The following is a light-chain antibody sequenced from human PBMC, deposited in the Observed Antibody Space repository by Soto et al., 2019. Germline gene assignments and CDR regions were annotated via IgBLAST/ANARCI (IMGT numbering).Light chain of an antibody. Sequence: DIPMTQSPSSLSASVGDRVTITCRASQSISTFLNWYQQKPGKAPKLLIYAASSLQSGVPSRFSGSAYRTDFTITSSTLQPEDFATYYYHQSYSPPRVTFGPGTKVDIK. CDR3: HQSYSPPRVT. CDR1: QSISTF. J-gene: IGKJ3*01. CDR2: AAS. V-gene: IGKV1-39*01.